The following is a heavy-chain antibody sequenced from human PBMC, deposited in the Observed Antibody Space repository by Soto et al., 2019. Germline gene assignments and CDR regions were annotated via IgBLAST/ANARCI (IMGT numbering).Heavy chain of an antibody. CDR3: ARGMGRYFDI. J-gene: IGHJ2*01. CDR2: LSASGRT. CDR1: GDSIGNFY. Sequence: LSETLSLTCAISGDSIGNFYWSWIRQPAGKGLESLGRLSASGRTNYSPSLQSRVTMSLDRSKNRFSLRLTSVSAADTAVYFCARGMGRYFDIWGRGTLVTVSS. V-gene: IGHV4-4*07. D-gene: IGHD2-8*01.